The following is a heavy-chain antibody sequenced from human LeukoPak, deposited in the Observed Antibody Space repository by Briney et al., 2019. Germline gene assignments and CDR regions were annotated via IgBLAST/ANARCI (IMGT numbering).Heavy chain of an antibody. CDR1: GYSFTSYW. D-gene: IGHD6-13*01. Sequence: GESLKISCKGSGYSFTSYWIGWVRQMPGKGLEWMGIIYPGDSDTRYSPSFQGQVTISADKSISTAYLQWSSLKASDTAMYYCARRAGHPSCIAAAGHFDYWGQGTLVTVSS. V-gene: IGHV5-51*01. CDR2: IYPGDSDT. CDR3: ARRAGHPSCIAAAGHFDY. J-gene: IGHJ4*02.